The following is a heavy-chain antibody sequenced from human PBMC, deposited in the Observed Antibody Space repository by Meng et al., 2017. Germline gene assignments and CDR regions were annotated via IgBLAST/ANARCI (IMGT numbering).Heavy chain of an antibody. V-gene: IGHV3-7*01. CDR3: ASQKNTYYDYVWGSYRTFGFDY. D-gene: IGHD3-16*02. Sequence: GESLKISCAASGFTFSSYWMSWVRRAPGKGLEWVANIKQDGSEKYYVDSVKGRFTISRDNAKNSLYLQMNSLRAEDTAVYYCASQKNTYYDYVWGSYRTFGFDYWGQGTLVTVSS. CDR1: GFTFSSYW. CDR2: IKQDGSEK. J-gene: IGHJ4*02.